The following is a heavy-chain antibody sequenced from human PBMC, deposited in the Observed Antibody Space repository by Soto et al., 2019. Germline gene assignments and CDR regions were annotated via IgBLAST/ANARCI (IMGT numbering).Heavy chain of an antibody. CDR1: GGSISTYY. CDR3: ARGSGVKQQLGRPYYFDY. CDR2: IFYTGNT. D-gene: IGHD6-13*01. Sequence: PSETLSLTCTVSGGSISTYYWSWIRQPPGKGLEWIAYIFYTGNTNYNPSLKSRVTISVDTSKNHFSLKLSSVTAADTAVYYCARGSGVKQQLGRPYYFDYWGQGTLVTVSS. J-gene: IGHJ4*02. V-gene: IGHV4-59*01.